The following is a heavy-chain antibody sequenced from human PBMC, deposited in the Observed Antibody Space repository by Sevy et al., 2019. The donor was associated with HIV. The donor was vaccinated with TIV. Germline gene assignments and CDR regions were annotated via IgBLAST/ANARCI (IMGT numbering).Heavy chain of an antibody. CDR2: ISSGSGFI. CDR3: AREKRILEGRYGMDV. CDR1: GFTFSTYN. V-gene: IGHV3-21*01. Sequence: GGSLRLSCATSGFTFSTYNMNWVRQAPGKGLEWVSSISSGSGFIFYADSVKGRFTISRDNAKNSLDLQMNSLRAEDPAFYYCAREKRILEGRYGMDVWGQGTTVTVSS. J-gene: IGHJ6*02. D-gene: IGHD3-3*01.